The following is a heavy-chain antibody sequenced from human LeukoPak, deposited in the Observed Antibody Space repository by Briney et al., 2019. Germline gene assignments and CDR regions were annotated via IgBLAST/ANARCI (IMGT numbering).Heavy chain of an antibody. CDR1: GGSISSSNW. CDR3: AGGYSYGLGAYYFDY. CDR2: IYHSGST. J-gene: IGHJ4*02. Sequence: PSETLSLTCAVSGGSISSSNWWSWVRQPPGKGLEWIGEIYHSGSTNYNPSLKSRVTTSVDKSKNQFSLKLSSVTAADTAVYYCAGGYSYGLGAYYFDYWGQGTLVTVSS. D-gene: IGHD5-18*01. V-gene: IGHV4-4*02.